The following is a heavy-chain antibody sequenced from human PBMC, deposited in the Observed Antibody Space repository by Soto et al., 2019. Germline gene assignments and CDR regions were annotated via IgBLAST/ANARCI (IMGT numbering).Heavy chain of an antibody. V-gene: IGHV1-8*01. J-gene: IGHJ4*02. CDR2: MNPNSGNK. D-gene: IGHD1-26*01. Sequence: ASVKVSCKASGYTFTSSDINWVRQATGPGPERMGWMNPNSGNKAYAQKFQGRVTMTRNTTISTAYMELSSPRSEDTNAYHCAREGDRRLDYWGQGTLFTVSS. CDR3: AREGDRRLDY. CDR1: GYTFTSSD.